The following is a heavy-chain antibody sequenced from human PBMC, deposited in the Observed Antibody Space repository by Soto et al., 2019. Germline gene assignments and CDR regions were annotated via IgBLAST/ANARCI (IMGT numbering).Heavy chain of an antibody. Sequence: EVQLVESGGGLVQPGGSLRLSCAASGFSFSTYDMNWVRQAPGKGLEWVSYISSGGQTIKSTDSVKGRFAISRDNAKNSLYLQMSRLRDEDTGVYYCARDPQRGHSGMDVCGQGTTVTVSS. CDR2: ISSGGQTI. V-gene: IGHV3-48*02. CDR3: ARDPQRGHSGMDV. J-gene: IGHJ6*02. D-gene: IGHD2-2*01. CDR1: GFSFSTYD.